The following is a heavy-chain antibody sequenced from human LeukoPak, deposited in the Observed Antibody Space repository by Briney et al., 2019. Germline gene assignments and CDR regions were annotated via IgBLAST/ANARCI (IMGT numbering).Heavy chain of an antibody. CDR1: GFTFSSAW. Sequence: GESLRLSCAASGFTFSSAWMNWVRQAPGKGLEWVGRIKRETDGGTTDYAAPVKGRFTISRDDSKNTLFLQMNSLKTEDTAVYYCTTETAVDYWGQGTLVIVSS. CDR3: TTETAVDY. J-gene: IGHJ4*02. CDR2: IKRETDGGTT. V-gene: IGHV3-15*01. D-gene: IGHD1-1*01.